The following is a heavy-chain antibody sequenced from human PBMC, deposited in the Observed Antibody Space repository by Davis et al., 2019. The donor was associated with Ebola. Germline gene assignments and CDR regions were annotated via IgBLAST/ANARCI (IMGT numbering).Heavy chain of an antibody. V-gene: IGHV4-34*01. Sequence: MPSETLSLTCAVYGGSFSGYYWSWIRQPPGKGLEWIGEINHSGSTNYNPSLKSRVTISVATSKNQFSLKLSSVTAADTAVYYCARVRGEGYSSSWYPPLNWFDPWGQGTLVTVSS. CDR2: INHSGST. J-gene: IGHJ5*02. CDR3: ARVRGEGYSSSWYPPLNWFDP. D-gene: IGHD6-13*01. CDR1: GGSFSGYY.